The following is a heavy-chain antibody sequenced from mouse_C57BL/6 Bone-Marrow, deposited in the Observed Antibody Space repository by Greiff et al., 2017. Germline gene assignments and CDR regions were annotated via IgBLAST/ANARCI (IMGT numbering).Heavy chain of an antibody. CDR2: INPGSGGT. J-gene: IGHJ1*03. CDR3: ALTGHWYFDV. V-gene: IGHV1-54*01. D-gene: IGHD4-1*01. Sequence: VQLQESGAELVRPGTSVKVSCKASGYAFTNYLIEWVKQRPGQGLEWIGVINPGSGGTNYNEKFKGKATLTADKSSSTAYMQLSSLTSEDSAVYFCALTGHWYFDVWGTGTTGTVSS. CDR1: GYAFTNYL.